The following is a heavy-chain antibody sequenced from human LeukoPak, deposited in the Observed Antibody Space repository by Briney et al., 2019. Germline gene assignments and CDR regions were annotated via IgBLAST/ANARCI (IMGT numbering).Heavy chain of an antibody. J-gene: IGHJ4*02. CDR1: GFTFSSYG. V-gene: IGHV3-30*02. Sequence: GGSLRLSCAASGFTFSSYGMHWVRQAPGKGLEWVAFIRYDGSNKYYADSVKGRFTISRDNSKNTLYLQMNSLRAEDTAVYYCAKGIEYSSLVADYWGQGTLVTVSS. D-gene: IGHD6-6*01. CDR3: AKGIEYSSLVADY. CDR2: IRYDGSNK.